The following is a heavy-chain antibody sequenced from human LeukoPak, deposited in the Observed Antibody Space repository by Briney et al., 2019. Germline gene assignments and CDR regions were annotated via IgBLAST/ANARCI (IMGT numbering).Heavy chain of an antibody. V-gene: IGHV4-59*08. CDR3: ARHSQHSRDLGSARNFDY. CDR1: GGSISRYY. Sequence: PSETLSLTCTVSGGSISRYYWGWIRQPAGKGLEWIGYISNSGSTNYNPSLKSRVTISVDTSKNMFSLRLTSVTAADTAVYYCARHSQHSRDLGSARNFDYWGQGALVTVSS. D-gene: IGHD7-27*01. CDR2: ISNSGST. J-gene: IGHJ4*02.